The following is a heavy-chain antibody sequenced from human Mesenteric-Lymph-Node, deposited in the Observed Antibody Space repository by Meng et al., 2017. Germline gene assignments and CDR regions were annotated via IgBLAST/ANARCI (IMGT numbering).Heavy chain of an antibody. CDR1: GGSISSSNYY. CDR2: IYNSGST. CDR3: ARGQKGYFDL. V-gene: IGHV4-30-4*01. J-gene: IGHJ2*01. Sequence: QVQLQEWGPGLVKPSQTLSLTCTVSGGSISSSNYYWSWIRQPPGKGLEWSGHIYNSGSTYYNPSLKSRITISVGTSKNQFSLKLSSVTAADTAVYYCARGQKGYFDLWGRGTLVTVSS.